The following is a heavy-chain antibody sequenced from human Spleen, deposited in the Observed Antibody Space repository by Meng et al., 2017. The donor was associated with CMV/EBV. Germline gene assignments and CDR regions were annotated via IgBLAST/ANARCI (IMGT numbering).Heavy chain of an antibody. Sequence: DSITPANWWTWVRQPPGKGLEWIGEIDHSGNSNSNPSLESRLTLSLDTSENLLSLTMTSVTADDTAIYYCARVREHTSLGNYWFDPWGQGTLVTVSS. D-gene: IGHD5-18*01. CDR1: DSITPANW. V-gene: IGHV4-4*02. CDR2: IDHSGNS. CDR3: ARVREHTSLGNYWFDP. J-gene: IGHJ5*02.